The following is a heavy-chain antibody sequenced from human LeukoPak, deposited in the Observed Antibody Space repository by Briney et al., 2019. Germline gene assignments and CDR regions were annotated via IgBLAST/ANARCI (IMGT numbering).Heavy chain of an antibody. V-gene: IGHV3-9*01. CDR1: GFTFDDDA. D-gene: IGHD1-7*01. CDR2: ISWNSGSI. Sequence: GGSLRLSCAASGFTFDDDAMHWGRQAPGKGLEWVSGISWNSGSIGYADSVKGRFTISRDNAKNSLYLQMNSLRAEDTALYYCAKVTVTSDGYYFDYWGQGTLVTVSS. CDR3: AKVTVTSDGYYFDY. J-gene: IGHJ4*02.